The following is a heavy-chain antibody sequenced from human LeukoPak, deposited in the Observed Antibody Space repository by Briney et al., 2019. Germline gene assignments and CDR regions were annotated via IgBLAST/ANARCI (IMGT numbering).Heavy chain of an antibody. CDR3: ARMALDGGDSIGFDS. V-gene: IGHV1-2*02. CDR1: GYTFTDYF. J-gene: IGHJ5*01. Sequence: PSVKVSCKASGYTFTDYFIHWARQAPGQGLEWMGWINPNIGDASYAQKFQDRVTMTRDRSINTAYMELSRLTSDDTAVYYCARMALDGGDSIGFDSWGQGTLVTVSS. CDR2: INPNIGDA. D-gene: IGHD2-21*02.